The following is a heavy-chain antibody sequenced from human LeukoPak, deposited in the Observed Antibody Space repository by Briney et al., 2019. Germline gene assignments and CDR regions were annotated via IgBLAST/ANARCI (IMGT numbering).Heavy chain of an antibody. D-gene: IGHD3-9*01. CDR3: AKPVLTGYYIFDY. Sequence: PGGSLRLSCAASGFTFSTYAMTWVRQAPGKGLEWVSGISGSGGSTYYADSVKGRFTISRDNSKNTLYLQMNSLRAEDTAVYYCAKPVLTGYYIFDYWGQGTLVTVSS. J-gene: IGHJ4*02. V-gene: IGHV3-23*01. CDR1: GFTFSTYA. CDR2: ISGSGGST.